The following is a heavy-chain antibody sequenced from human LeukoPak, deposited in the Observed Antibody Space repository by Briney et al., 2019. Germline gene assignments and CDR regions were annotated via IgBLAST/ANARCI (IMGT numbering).Heavy chain of an antibody. CDR3: ARVGGGSSWYPGAPFSY. CDR1: GGSISSYY. Sequence: PSETLSLTCTVSGGSISSYYWSWIRQPAGKGLEWIGRIYTSGSTNYNPSLKSRVTISVDTSKNQFSLKLSSVTAADTAVYYCARVGGGSSWYPGAPFSYWGQGTLVTVSS. CDR2: IYTSGST. J-gene: IGHJ4*02. D-gene: IGHD6-13*01. V-gene: IGHV4-4*07.